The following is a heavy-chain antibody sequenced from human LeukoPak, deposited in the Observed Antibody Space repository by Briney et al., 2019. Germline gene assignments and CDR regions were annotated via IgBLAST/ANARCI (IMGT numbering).Heavy chain of an antibody. CDR2: ISSSSSYI. J-gene: IGHJ3*02. CDR1: GFTFSGYS. CDR3: ARLYGDYQVDAFDI. Sequence: GGSLRLSCAASGFTFSGYSMNWVRQAPGKGLEWVSSISSSSSYIYYADSVKGRFTISRDNAENSLYLQMNSLRAEDTAVYYCARLYGDYQVDAFDIWGQGTMVTVSS. D-gene: IGHD4-17*01. V-gene: IGHV3-21*01.